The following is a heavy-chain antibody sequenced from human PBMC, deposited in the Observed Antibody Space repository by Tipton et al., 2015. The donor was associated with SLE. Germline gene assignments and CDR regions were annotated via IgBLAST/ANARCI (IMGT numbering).Heavy chain of an antibody. CDR1: GASIRSNSYY. D-gene: IGHD6-13*01. CDR2: VYDSGIT. J-gene: IGHJ4*02. V-gene: IGHV4-39*07. CDR3: ALSMTAASGPFDY. Sequence: TLSLTCTVSGASIRSNSYYWGWIRQPPGKGLEWIGSVYDSGITYYSPSLKSRVTISVDTSNNQFSLELSSVTAADTAVYYCALSMTAASGPFDYWGQGILVTVS.